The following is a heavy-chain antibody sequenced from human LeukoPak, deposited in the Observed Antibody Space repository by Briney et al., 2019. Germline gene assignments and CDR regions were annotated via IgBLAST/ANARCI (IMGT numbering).Heavy chain of an antibody. CDR3: ARICSGGSCSSFDY. CDR1: GYTFTGYH. J-gene: IGHJ4*02. CDR2: INPNSGGT. V-gene: IGHV1-2*06. Sequence: ASVKVSCKASGYTFTGYHMHWVRQAPGQGLEWMGRINPNSGGTNYAQKFQGRVTMTRDTSISTAYMELSRLRSDDTAVYYCARICSGGSCSSFDYWGQGTLVTVSS. D-gene: IGHD2-15*01.